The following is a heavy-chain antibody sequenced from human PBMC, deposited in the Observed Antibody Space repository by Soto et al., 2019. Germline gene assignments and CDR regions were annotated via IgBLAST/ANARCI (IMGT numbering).Heavy chain of an antibody. V-gene: IGHV1-18*04. D-gene: IGHD3-10*01. CDR2: IAPHSGRT. CDR1: GYAFTSYG. CDR3: ARAATGSYHSAY. Sequence: ASVKVSCKTSGYAFTSYGVNWVRQAPGQGLEWMGWIAPHSGRTTYLPKFQGRVTITADASTNTAYMELGSLSSYDTGIYFCARAATGSYHSAYWGQGTVVTVSS. J-gene: IGHJ4*02.